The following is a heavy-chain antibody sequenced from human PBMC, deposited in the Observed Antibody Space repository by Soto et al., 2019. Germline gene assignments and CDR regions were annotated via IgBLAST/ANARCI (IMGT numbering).Heavy chain of an antibody. Sequence: GGSLRLSCAGSGFTFSSYGMHWVRQAPGKGLEWVAVISYDGSDKYYGDSVKGRFTISRDDSKNTLYLQMNSLRVEDTAIYYCAKTAGYDYVWGSSGLDPWGQGTLGTVSS. J-gene: IGHJ5*02. CDR2: ISYDGSDK. V-gene: IGHV3-30*18. CDR3: AKTAGYDYVWGSSGLDP. D-gene: IGHD3-16*01. CDR1: GFTFSSYG.